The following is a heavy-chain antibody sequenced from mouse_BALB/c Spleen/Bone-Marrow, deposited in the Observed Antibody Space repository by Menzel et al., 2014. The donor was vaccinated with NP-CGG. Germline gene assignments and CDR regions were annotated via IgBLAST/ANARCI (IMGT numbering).Heavy chain of an antibody. Sequence: VQLKDSGPGLVKPSQSLSLTCTVAGYSITSDYAWNWIRQFPGNKLEWMGYISYSGSTNYNPSLKSRISITRDTSKNQFFLQLNSVTTEDTATYYCTKDGGAMDYWGQGTSVTVSS. CDR1: GYSITSDYA. J-gene: IGHJ4*01. CDR3: TKDGGAMDY. CDR2: ISYSGST. V-gene: IGHV3-2*02.